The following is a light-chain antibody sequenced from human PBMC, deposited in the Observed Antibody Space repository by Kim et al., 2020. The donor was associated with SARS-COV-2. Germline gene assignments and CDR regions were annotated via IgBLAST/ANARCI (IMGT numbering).Light chain of an antibody. CDR3: QQHNTYPRT. CDR1: QGISSY. V-gene: IGKV1-9*01. J-gene: IGKJ1*01. Sequence: DIQLTQSPSFLSASVGDRVTITCRASQGISSYLAWYQQKPGKAPNLLIYAASSLQSGVPSRFSGSGSETEFTLTIRSLQPEDFATYYCQQHNTYPRTFGQGTKVDIK. CDR2: AAS.